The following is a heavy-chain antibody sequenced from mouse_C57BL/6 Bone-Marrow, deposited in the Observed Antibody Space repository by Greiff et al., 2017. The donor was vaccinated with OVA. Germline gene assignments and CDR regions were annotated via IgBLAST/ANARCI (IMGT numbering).Heavy chain of an antibody. CDR2: INPSSGYT. CDR1: GYTFTSYW. J-gene: IGHJ1*03. CDR3: ERFYYGSSCQSYWYFDV. D-gene: IGHD1-1*01. V-gene: IGHV1-7*01. Sequence: VQLQQSGAELAKPGASVKLSCKASGYTFTSYWMHWVKQRPGQGLEWIGYINPSSGYTKYNQKFKDKATLTADKSSSTAYMQLSSLTYEDSAVYYCERFYYGSSCQSYWYFDVWGTGTTVTVSS.